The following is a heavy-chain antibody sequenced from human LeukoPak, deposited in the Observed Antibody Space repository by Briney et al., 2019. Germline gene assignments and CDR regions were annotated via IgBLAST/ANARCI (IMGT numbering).Heavy chain of an antibody. Sequence: ASVKVSCKASGYTFTGYYMHWVRQAPGQGLEWMGWINPNSGGTNYAQKFQGRVTMTRDTSISTAYMELSRLRSDDTAVYYCAREGDSSSGGAFDIWGQGTMVTVSS. CDR3: AREGDSSSGGAFDI. CDR1: GYTFTGYY. D-gene: IGHD6-6*01. J-gene: IGHJ3*02. CDR2: INPNSGGT. V-gene: IGHV1-2*02.